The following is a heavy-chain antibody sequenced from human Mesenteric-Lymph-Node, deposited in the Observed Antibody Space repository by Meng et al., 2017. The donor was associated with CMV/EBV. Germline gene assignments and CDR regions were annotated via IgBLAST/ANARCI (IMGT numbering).Heavy chain of an antibody. D-gene: IGHD3-16*01. Sequence: SETLSLTCTVSGGSISSGAYYWSWIRQPPGKGLEWIGYIHYSGGTYYNPSLKTRLTISVDTSKKQFSLKLSSVTAADTAVYYCAKGSSNLAYGYYYYGMDVWGHGTTVTVSS. J-gene: IGHJ6*02. CDR3: AKGSSNLAYGYYYYGMDV. CDR1: GGSISSGAYY. CDR2: IHYSGGT. V-gene: IGHV4-30-4*08.